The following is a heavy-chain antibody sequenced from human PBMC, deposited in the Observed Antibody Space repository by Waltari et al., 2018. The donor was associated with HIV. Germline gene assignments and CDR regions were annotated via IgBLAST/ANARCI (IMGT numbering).Heavy chain of an antibody. D-gene: IGHD6-6*01. CDR2: INHSGST. J-gene: IGHJ4*02. V-gene: IGHV4-34*01. CDR3: ARGPYSSSPAD. Sequence: QVQLQQWGAGLLKPSETLSLTCAVYGGSFSGYYWSWIRQPPGKGLEWIGEINHSGSTNYNPSLNIRVTISVDTSKNQFSLKLSSVTAADTAVYYCARGPYSSSPADWGQGTLVTVSS. CDR1: GGSFSGYY.